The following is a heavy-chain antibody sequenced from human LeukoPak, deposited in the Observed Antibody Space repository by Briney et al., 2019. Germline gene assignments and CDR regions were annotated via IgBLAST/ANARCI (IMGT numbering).Heavy chain of an antibody. J-gene: IGHJ4*02. V-gene: IGHV3-43*02. CDR1: GFTFSSYW. D-gene: IGHD3-16*01. CDR3: AKDPLGFDY. CDR2: ISGDGGST. Sequence: PGGSLRLSCAASGFTFSSYWMHWIRQAPGKGLEWVSLISGDGGSTYYADSVKGRFTISRDNSKNSLYLQMNSLRTEDTALYYCAKDPLGFDYWGQGTLVTVSS.